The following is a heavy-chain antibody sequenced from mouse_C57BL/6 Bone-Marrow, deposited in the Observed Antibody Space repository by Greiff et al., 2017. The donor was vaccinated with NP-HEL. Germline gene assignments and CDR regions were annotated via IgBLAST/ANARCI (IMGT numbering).Heavy chain of an antibody. Sequence: VQLQESGAELARPGASVKLSCKASGYTFTSYGISWVKQRTGQGLEWIGEIYPRSGNTYYNEKFKGKATLTADKSSSTAYMGLRSLTSEDSAVYFCARGSSYAMDYWGQGTSVTVSS. V-gene: IGHV1-81*01. CDR3: ARGSSYAMDY. CDR1: GYTFTSYG. D-gene: IGHD1-1*01. CDR2: IYPRSGNT. J-gene: IGHJ4*01.